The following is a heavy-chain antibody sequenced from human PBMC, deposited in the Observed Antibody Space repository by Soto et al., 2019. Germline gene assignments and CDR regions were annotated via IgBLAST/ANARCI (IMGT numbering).Heavy chain of an antibody. V-gene: IGHV3-23*01. CDR1: GLCFSSYA. D-gene: IGHD6-13*01. CDR2: ISGSGGST. CDR3: AKDKARIAAAGNDDWFDP. J-gene: IGHJ5*02. Sequence: GTLWLTCAAAGLCFSSYAMGWVGQAPGKGLEWVSAISGSGGSTYYADSVKGRFTISRDNSKNTLYLQMKSLTAEDTAVYYCAKDKARIAAAGNDDWFDPWGQGTLVTVSS.